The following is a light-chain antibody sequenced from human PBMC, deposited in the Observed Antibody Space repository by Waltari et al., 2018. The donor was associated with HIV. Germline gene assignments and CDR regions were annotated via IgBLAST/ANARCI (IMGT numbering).Light chain of an antibody. V-gene: IGLV1-47*01. Sequence: QSVLTQPPSASGTPGQRVTMTCSGSSYNIGSNFVSWYKQVPGTAPKLLVFRSNERPSGVPDRFSGSKSGNTASLTVSGLQAEDEADYYCASHAGSKDVFGGGTTLTVL. CDR2: RSN. J-gene: IGLJ2*01. CDR1: SYNIGSNF. CDR3: ASHAGSKDV.